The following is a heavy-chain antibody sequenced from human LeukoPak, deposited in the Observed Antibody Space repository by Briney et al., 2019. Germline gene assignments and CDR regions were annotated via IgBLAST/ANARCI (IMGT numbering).Heavy chain of an antibody. CDR2: ISYDGSNK. Sequence: GGSLRLSCAASGFTFSSYAMHWVRQAPGKGLEWVAVISYDGSNKYYADSVKGRFTISRDNSKNTLYLQMNSLRAEDTAVYYCARPRGYSYEIEAFDIWGQGTMVTVSS. D-gene: IGHD5-18*01. V-gene: IGHV3-30-3*01. J-gene: IGHJ3*02. CDR1: GFTFSSYA. CDR3: ARPRGYSYEIEAFDI.